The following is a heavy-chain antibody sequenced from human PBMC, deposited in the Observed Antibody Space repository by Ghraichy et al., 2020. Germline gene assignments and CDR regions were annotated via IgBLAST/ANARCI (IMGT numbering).Heavy chain of an antibody. CDR3: VRTMAGTWDRPFDF. CDR1: GFSFGDFD. V-gene: IGHV3-11*01. J-gene: IGHJ4*02. CDR2: ITGSGNDI. Sequence: GGSLRLSCAASGFSFGDFDMSWIRQAPGRGLEWVSNITGSGNDINYADSVKGRFTISRDNAKNSLYLQLNSLRTDDTGVYYCVRTMAGTWDRPFDFWGQGTLVTVSS. D-gene: IGHD6-19*01.